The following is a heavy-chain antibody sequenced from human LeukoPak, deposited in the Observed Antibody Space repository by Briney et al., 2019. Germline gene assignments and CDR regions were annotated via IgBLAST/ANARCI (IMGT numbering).Heavy chain of an antibody. J-gene: IGHJ6*03. Sequence: PGGSLRLSCAASGFTFSSYWMSWVRQAPGKGLEWVANIKQDGSEKYYVDSVKGRFTISRDNAKNSLYLQMNSLRAEDTAGYYCAREAAVAEEAGVYYYYYYMDVWGKGTTVTVSS. CDR3: AREAAVAEEAGVYYYYYYMDV. V-gene: IGHV3-7*01. D-gene: IGHD6-19*01. CDR1: GFTFSSYW. CDR2: IKQDGSEK.